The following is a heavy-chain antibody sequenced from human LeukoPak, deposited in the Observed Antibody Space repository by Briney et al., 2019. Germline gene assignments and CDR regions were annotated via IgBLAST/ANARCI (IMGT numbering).Heavy chain of an antibody. V-gene: IGHV4-59*01. CDR3: AREFYGSGSYFWFDP. Sequence: SETLSLTCTVSGGSISSYYWSWIRQPPGKGLEWIGYIYYSGSTNYTPSLKSRVTISVDTSKNQFSLKLSSVTAAYTAVYYCAREFYGSGSYFWFDPWGQGTLVTVSS. CDR2: IYYSGST. D-gene: IGHD3-10*01. J-gene: IGHJ5*02. CDR1: GGSISSYY.